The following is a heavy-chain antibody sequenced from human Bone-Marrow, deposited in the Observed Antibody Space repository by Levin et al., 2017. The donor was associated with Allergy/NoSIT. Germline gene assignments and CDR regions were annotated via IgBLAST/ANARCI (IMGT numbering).Heavy chain of an antibody. J-gene: IGHJ3*02. Sequence: GGSLRLSCAASGFTFRSYDMHWVRQATGKGLECVSTIGTAADTYYPDSVRGRFTITRDNAKNSLYLQMNGLSDGDTAVYYCARYNYAYNAFDIWGQGTMVTVSS. D-gene: IGHD3-10*01. CDR2: IGTAADT. CDR3: ARYNYAYNAFDI. CDR1: GFTFRSYD. V-gene: IGHV3-13*01.